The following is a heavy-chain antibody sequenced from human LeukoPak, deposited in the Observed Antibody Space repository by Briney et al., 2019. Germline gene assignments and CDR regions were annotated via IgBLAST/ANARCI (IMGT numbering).Heavy chain of an antibody. CDR1: GFTFSQSG. D-gene: IGHD3-10*01. CDR3: AKDRGTTGSGKRGYLDY. CDR2: IWYDGSNT. V-gene: IGHV3-33*07. Sequence: GGSLRLSCIASGFTFSQSGMYWVRQAPGKGLEWLAIIWYDGSNTYYGDSVKGRFTISRDNSKNTLYLQMNSLRAEDTAVYYCAKDRGTTGSGKRGYLDYWGQGIQVTVSS. J-gene: IGHJ4*02.